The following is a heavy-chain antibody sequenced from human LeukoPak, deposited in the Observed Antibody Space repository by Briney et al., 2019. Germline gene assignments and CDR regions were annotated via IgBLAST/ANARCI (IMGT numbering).Heavy chain of an antibody. Sequence: GGSLRLSCAASGFTFSSYSMNWVRQAPGKGLEWVSSISSSSSYIYYADSVKGRFTISRDNAKNSLYLQMNSLRAEDTAVYYCARGSDWYGFFDIWGQGTMVSVSS. D-gene: IGHD3/OR15-3a*01. V-gene: IGHV3-21*04. CDR3: ARGSDWYGFFDI. CDR1: GFTFSSYS. CDR2: ISSSSSYI. J-gene: IGHJ3*02.